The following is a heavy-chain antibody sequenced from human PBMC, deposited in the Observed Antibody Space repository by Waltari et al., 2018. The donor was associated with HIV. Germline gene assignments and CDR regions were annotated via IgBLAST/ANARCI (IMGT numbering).Heavy chain of an antibody. CDR3: IRDRVVAGTVY. D-gene: IGHD6-19*01. CDR2: IRSKAYGGTK. Sequence: EVQLVDSGGGLVQPERSLSLSCKASGFTFGTHSMSWVPQATGKVLEWVGFIRSKAYGGTKEYAASVKVRFTISRDDSKSIAYLQMNSLKTEDTAVYYCIRDRVVAGTVYWGQGTLVTVSS. J-gene: IGHJ4*02. CDR1: GFTFGTHS. V-gene: IGHV3-49*04.